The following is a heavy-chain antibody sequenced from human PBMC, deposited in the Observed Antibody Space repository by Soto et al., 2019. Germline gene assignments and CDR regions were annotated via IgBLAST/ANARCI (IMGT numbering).Heavy chain of an antibody. J-gene: IGHJ6*02. CDR1: GGSISSDHYH. V-gene: IGHV4-30-4*01. CDR2: IHYSGSV. Sequence: SETLSLICTVSGGSISSDHYHWTWIRQTPGKGLEWIGYIHYSGSVYYNPSLQSRVTMSVDTSKNLFSLKLSSVTAADTAVYFCVREDDGGDRDYYGLDVWGQGTTVTVSS. CDR3: VREDDGGDRDYYGLDV. D-gene: IGHD4-17*01.